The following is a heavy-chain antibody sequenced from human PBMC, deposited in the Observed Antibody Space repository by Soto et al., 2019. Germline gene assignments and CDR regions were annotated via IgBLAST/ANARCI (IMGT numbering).Heavy chain of an antibody. V-gene: IGHV3-53*01. Sequence: GGSLRLSCAASGFTVSSNYMSWVRQAPGKGLEWVSVIYSGGSTYYADSVKGRFTISRDNSKNTLYLQMNSLRAEDTVVYYCARVRGYSSSSVGYFQHWGQGTLVTVSS. CDR1: GFTVSSNY. J-gene: IGHJ1*01. D-gene: IGHD6-6*01. CDR2: IYSGGST. CDR3: ARVRGYSSSSVGYFQH.